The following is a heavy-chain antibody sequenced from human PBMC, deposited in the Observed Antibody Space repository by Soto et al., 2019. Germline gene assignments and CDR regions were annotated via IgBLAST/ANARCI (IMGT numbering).Heavy chain of an antibody. J-gene: IGHJ6*02. V-gene: IGHV1-46*01. CDR1: GYTFTSYY. Sequence: ASVKVSCKASGYTFTSYYMHWVRQAPGQGLEWMGIINPSGGSTSYAQKFQGRVTMTRDTSTSTVYIELSSLRSEDTAVYYCARDLVPYGGNGATGYYYGMDVWGQGTTVTVSS. CDR3: ARDLVPYGGNGATGYYYGMDV. CDR2: INPSGGST. D-gene: IGHD4-17*01.